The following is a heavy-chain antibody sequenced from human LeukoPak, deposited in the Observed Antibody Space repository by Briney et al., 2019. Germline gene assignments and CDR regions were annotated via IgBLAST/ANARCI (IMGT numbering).Heavy chain of an antibody. Sequence: SETLSLTCTVSGGSISSGDYYWSWIRQPPGKGLEWIGYIYYSGSTYYNPSLKSRVTISVDTSKNQFSLKLSSVTAADTAVYYCARANFPGGYCSSTSCYYFDYWGQGTLVTVSS. D-gene: IGHD2-2*01. J-gene: IGHJ4*02. CDR3: ARANFPGGYCSSTSCYYFDY. CDR1: GGSISSGDYY. V-gene: IGHV4-30-4*01. CDR2: IYYSGST.